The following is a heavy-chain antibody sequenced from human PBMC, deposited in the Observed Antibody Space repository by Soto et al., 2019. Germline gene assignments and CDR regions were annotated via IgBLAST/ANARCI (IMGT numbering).Heavy chain of an antibody. CDR2: ISGSGGST. Sequence: EVQLLESGGGLVQPGGSLRLSCAASGFTFSSYAMSWVRQAPGKGLEWVSAISGSGGSTYYADSVKDRFTISRDNSKNTLYLQMNSLRAEDTAVYYCAKGSKGPYSYTDYWGQGTLVTVSS. D-gene: IGHD5-18*01. CDR3: AKGSKGPYSYTDY. V-gene: IGHV3-23*01. J-gene: IGHJ4*02. CDR1: GFTFSSYA.